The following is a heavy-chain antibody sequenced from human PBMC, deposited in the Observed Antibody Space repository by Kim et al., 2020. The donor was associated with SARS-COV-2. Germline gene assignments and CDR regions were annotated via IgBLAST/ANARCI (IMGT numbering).Heavy chain of an antibody. Sequence: DSVKGRFTISRDNSKNTLYLQMNSLRAEDTAVYYGVMITFGGVIAYGMDVWGQGTTVTVSS. J-gene: IGHJ6*02. V-gene: IGHV3-23*01. D-gene: IGHD3-16*02. CDR3: VMITFGGVIAYGMDV.